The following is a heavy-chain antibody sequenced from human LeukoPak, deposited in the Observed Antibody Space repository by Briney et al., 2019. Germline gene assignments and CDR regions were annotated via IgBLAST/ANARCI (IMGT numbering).Heavy chain of an antibody. CDR3: AREMGLNIVATFGY. CDR2: ISSSGSTI. D-gene: IGHD5-12*01. CDR1: GFTFSSYE. V-gene: IGHV3-48*03. J-gene: IGHJ4*02. Sequence: PGGSLRLSCAASGFTFSSYEMNWVRQAPGQGLEWVSYISSSGSTIYYADSVKGRFTISRDNSKITLYLQMNSLRAEDTAVYYCAREMGLNIVATFGYWGQGTLVTVSS.